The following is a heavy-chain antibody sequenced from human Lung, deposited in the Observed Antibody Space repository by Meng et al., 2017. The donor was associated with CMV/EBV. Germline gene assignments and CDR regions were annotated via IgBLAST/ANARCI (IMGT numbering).Heavy chain of an antibody. V-gene: IGHV3-33*06. CDR1: GFTFSSYV. J-gene: IGHJ6*02. Sequence: SCAASGFTFSSYVMNWVRQAPGKGLEWVAVIWYDGSNKYYADSVKGRFTISRDNSKNTLYMQMNSLRAEDTAVYYRAKDVAAPNHPYYYYNGMDVXGQGXTVTVSS. D-gene: IGHD1-14*01. CDR2: IWYDGSNK. CDR3: AKDVAAPNHPYYYYNGMDV.